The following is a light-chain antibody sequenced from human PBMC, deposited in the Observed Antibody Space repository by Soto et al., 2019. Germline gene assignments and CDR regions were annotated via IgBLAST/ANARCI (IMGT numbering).Light chain of an antibody. CDR3: SSNVVGTNLKI. CDR2: EVI. V-gene: IGLV2-8*01. Sequence: QSALTQPPSASGSPGQSVTISCTGTYSDVGGSNYVSWYQQHPGKAPKLVIYEVIQRPSGVPDRFSGSRSGNTASLTVSRRRAEDEADYYCSSNVVGTNLKIFGGGTKLTVL. J-gene: IGLJ2*01. CDR1: YSDVGGSNY.